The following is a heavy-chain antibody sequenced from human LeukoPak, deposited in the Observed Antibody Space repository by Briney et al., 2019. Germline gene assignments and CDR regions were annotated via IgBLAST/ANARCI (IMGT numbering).Heavy chain of an antibody. CDR1: GLTFSSSA. CDR3: TTDRMVLGY. V-gene: IGHV3-23*01. CDR2: ISDNGGKT. D-gene: IGHD3-10*01. J-gene: IGHJ4*02. Sequence: GGSLRLPCAASGLTFSSSAMSWVRQAPGKGLEWVSAISDNGGKTYYTGSVKGRFTISRDNSKNTLYLQMTSLRAEDTALYYCTTDRMVLGYWGQGTLVTVSS.